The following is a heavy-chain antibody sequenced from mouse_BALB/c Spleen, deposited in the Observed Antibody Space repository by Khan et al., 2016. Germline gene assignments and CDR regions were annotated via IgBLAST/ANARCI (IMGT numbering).Heavy chain of an antibody. CDR1: GYSITSGYY. D-gene: IGHD3-3*01. CDR2: ISYDGSN. CDR3: ARGRDGGFFDY. V-gene: IGHV3-6*02. J-gene: IGHJ2*01. Sequence: EVQLQESGPGLVKPSQSLSLTCSVTGYSITSGYYWNWLRQFPGNKLEWMGFISYDGSNNYNPSLKNRISITRDTSKNQFFLKLNSVTTEDTATYYCARGRDGGFFDYWGQGTTLTVSS.